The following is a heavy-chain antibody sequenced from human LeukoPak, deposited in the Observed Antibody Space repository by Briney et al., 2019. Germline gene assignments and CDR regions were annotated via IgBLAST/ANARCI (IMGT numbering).Heavy chain of an antibody. V-gene: IGHV1-2*03. CDR2: INPNSGST. J-gene: IGHJ3*02. Sequence: LGASVKVSCKASGYTFTGYYMHWVRQAPGQGLEWMGWINPNSGSTNYAQNFQGRVTMTRDTSISTAYMELSRLRSDDTAVYYCARRYYDSSGPHTTDAFDIWGQGTMVTVSS. D-gene: IGHD3-22*01. CDR3: ARRYYDSSGPHTTDAFDI. CDR1: GYTFTGYY.